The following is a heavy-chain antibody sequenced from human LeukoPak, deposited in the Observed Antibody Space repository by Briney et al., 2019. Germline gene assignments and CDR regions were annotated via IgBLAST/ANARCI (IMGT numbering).Heavy chain of an antibody. Sequence: PGGSLRLSCAAPGITFSSYAMTWVRQAPGKGLEWVSAISGSGVNTYYADSVKGRFTISRDNSKKTVYLQMNSLRAEGTAVFYCARSRYSNSWLFDYWGQGTLVTVSS. CDR2: ISGSGVNT. CDR1: GITFSSYA. J-gene: IGHJ4*02. V-gene: IGHV3-23*01. CDR3: ARSRYSNSWLFDY. D-gene: IGHD6-13*01.